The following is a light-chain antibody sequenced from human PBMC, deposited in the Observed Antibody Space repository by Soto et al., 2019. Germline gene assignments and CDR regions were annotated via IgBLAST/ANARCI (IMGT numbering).Light chain of an antibody. CDR3: CSYAGRSNWV. V-gene: IGLV2-23*01. J-gene: IGLJ3*02. CDR2: EGS. Sequence: QSALTQPASVSGSPGQSITFSCTGTSTDIGSYNLVSWYQQHPGKAPKLIIYEGSKQPSGISDRFSGSKSGNTASLTISGLQAEDEADYYCCSYAGRSNWVFGGGTKVTVL. CDR1: STDIGSYNL.